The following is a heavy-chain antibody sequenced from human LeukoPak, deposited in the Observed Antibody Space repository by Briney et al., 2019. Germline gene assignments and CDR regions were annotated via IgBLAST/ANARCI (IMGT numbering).Heavy chain of an antibody. CDR2: INPNSGGT. CDR3: ARGKRYNNQSKYRNTYYFDY. J-gene: IGHJ4*02. D-gene: IGHD2/OR15-2a*01. CDR1: GYTFTGYY. V-gene: IGHV1-2*02. Sequence: GASVKVSCKASGYTFTGYYMHWVRQAPGQGLEWMGWINPNSGGTNYAQKFQGRVTMTRDTSISTAYMELSRLRSDDTAVYYCARGKRYNNQSKYRNTYYFDYWAREPWSPSPQ.